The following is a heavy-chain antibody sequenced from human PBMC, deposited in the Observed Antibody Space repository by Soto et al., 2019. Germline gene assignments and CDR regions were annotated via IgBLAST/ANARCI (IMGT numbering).Heavy chain of an antibody. D-gene: IGHD2-15*01. J-gene: IGHJ3*02. CDR2: ISAYNGNT. CDR3: ARALLTVYCTGGSCHSREAAFDI. CDR1: GYTFTSYG. Sequence: ASVKVSCKASGYTFTSYGISWVRQAPGQGLEWMGWISAYNGNTNYAQKLQGRVTMTTDTSKNQFSLKLSSVTAADTAVYYCARALLTVYCTGGSCHSREAAFDIRGQGTMVTVSS. V-gene: IGHV1-18*01.